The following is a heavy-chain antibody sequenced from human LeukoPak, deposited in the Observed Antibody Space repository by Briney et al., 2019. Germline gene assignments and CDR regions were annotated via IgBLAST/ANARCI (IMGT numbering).Heavy chain of an antibody. D-gene: IGHD3-16*01. Sequence: TGGSLRLSCAVSGFTFSSYGMSWVRQAPGKGLEWVSSISGWSSDIYYADSVKGRFTISRDNSKNSLYLQMKSLRAEDTALYYCARRGYHDYSGFDYWGQGTLVTVSS. CDR1: GFTFSSYG. V-gene: IGHV3-21*01. CDR2: ISGWSSDI. CDR3: ARRGYHDYSGFDY. J-gene: IGHJ4*02.